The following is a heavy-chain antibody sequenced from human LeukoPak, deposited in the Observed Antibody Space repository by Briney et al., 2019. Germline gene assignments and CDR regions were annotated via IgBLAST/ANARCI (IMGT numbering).Heavy chain of an antibody. CDR3: ARHSRSAYSGYENAFDI. J-gene: IGHJ3*02. CDR1: GDSISSSSYY. D-gene: IGHD5-12*01. Sequence: PSETLSLTCTVSGDSISSSSYYWDWIRLPPGKGLEWIGNVYYSTNTYYNPSLKSRVTISADTSKNQFSLKLSSVTAADTAIYYCARHSRSAYSGYENAFDIWGQGTVVTVSS. V-gene: IGHV4-39*01. CDR2: VYYSTNT.